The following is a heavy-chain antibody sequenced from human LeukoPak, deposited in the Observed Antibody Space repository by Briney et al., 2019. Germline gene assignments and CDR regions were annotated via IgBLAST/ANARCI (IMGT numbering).Heavy chain of an antibody. D-gene: IGHD6-19*01. V-gene: IGHV4-59*01. CDR1: GGSISSYY. CDR3: ARVTIWGIAVARWFDP. J-gene: IGHJ5*02. Sequence: PSETLSLTCTVSGGSISSYYWSWIRQPPGKGLEWIGYIYYSGSTNYNPSLKSRVTISVDTSKNQFSLKLSSVTAADTAVYYCARVTIWGIAVARWFDPWGQGTLVTVSS. CDR2: IYYSGST.